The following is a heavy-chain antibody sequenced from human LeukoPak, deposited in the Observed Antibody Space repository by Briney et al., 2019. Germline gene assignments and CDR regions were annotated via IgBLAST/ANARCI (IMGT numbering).Heavy chain of an antibody. CDR3: AKDLIAVAGTPSLFDY. V-gene: IGHV3-21*04. Sequence: GGSLRLSCAASGFTFSSYSMNWVRQAPGKALEWVSSLSSSSTYIFYADSVKGRFTISRDNAKNSLYLQMNSLRVEDTAVYYCAKDLIAVAGTPSLFDYWGQGTLVTVSS. CDR2: LSSSSTYI. D-gene: IGHD6-19*01. J-gene: IGHJ4*02. CDR1: GFTFSSYS.